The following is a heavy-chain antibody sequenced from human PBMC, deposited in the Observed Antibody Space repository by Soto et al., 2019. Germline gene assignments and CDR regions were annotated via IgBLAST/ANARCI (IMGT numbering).Heavy chain of an antibody. CDR1: GGSISSRSSY. CDR2: IYHSGST. D-gene: IGHD5-12*01. V-gene: IGHV4-39*01. Sequence: SETLSLTCTVSGGSISSRSSYWSWIRQPPGKGLEWIGNIYHSGSTYYSPSLESRVTISIDTSKNQFSLRLNSVTATDTAVYYCSVANSNWFDPWGQGPLVTVSS. CDR3: SVANSNWFDP. J-gene: IGHJ5*02.